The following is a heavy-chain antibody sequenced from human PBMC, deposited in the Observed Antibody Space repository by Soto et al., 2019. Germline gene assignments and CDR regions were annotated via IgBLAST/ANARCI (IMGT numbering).Heavy chain of an antibody. Sequence: QVQLVQSGAEVKKPGASVKVSCKASGYTFTNYDIHWVRQATGQGLEWMGWMNPDSGNTGQSKQFQGRVTMTRDTSISTAYMVMSSLRSEDTAVYYCARGRFRRTWFDPWGQGTLVTVSS. D-gene: IGHD3-16*01. CDR1: GYTFTNYD. CDR2: MNPDSGNT. V-gene: IGHV1-8*01. J-gene: IGHJ5*02. CDR3: ARGRFRRTWFDP.